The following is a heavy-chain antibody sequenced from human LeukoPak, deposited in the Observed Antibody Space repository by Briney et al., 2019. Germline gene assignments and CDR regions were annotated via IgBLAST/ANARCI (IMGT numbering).Heavy chain of an antibody. V-gene: IGHV3-30-3*01. CDR2: ISYDGGNK. D-gene: IGHD3-22*01. Sequence: GGSLRLSCAVSGFTFSTYAMHWVRQVPVKGLEWVAVISYDGGNKYYADSVKGRFTISRDNSKNTLYLQMNSLRAEDTAVYYCAKAEWGSSGYTHWEYWGQGTLVTVSS. CDR3: AKAEWGSSGYTHWEY. J-gene: IGHJ4*02. CDR1: GFTFSTYA.